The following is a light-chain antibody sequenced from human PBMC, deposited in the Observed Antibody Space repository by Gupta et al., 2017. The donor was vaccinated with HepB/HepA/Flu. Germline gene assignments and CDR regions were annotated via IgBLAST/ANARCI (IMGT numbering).Light chain of an antibody. CDR2: LGS. V-gene: IGKV2-28*01. Sequence: DIVTTQSPLSLPVTPGEPAPISCRSSQSILHSNGYNYLDWYLQKPGQSPQLLIYLGSNRASGVPDRFSGSGSGTDFTLKISRVEAEDVGVYYCMQALQTPLTFGGGTKVEIK. J-gene: IGKJ4*01. CDR3: MQALQTPLT. CDR1: QSILHSNGYNY.